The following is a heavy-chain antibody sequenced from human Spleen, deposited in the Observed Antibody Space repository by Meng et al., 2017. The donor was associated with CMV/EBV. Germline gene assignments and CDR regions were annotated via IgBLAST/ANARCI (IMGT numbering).Heavy chain of an antibody. J-gene: IGHJ4*02. CDR3: ARDWGYSSFDY. D-gene: IGHD5-18*01. CDR1: GFTFTTHW. V-gene: IGHV3-7*03. Sequence: GESLKISCAASGFTFTTHWMSWVRQAPGKGLEWVAIIKEDGSERYYVDSVKGRFTISRDNAKNSQYLQMNSLRAEDTAVYYCARDWGYSSFDYWGQGTLVTVSS. CDR2: IKEDGSER.